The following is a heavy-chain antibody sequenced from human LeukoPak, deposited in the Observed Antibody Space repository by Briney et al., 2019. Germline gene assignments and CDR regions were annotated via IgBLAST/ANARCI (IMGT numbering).Heavy chain of an antibody. CDR3: AREGYGSGSRGYYYYMDV. J-gene: IGHJ6*03. D-gene: IGHD3-10*01. CDR1: GFTFSTYW. CDR2: IKKDGSEK. Sequence: GGSLRLSCAASGFTFSTYWMSWVRQAPGKVLEWVANIKKDGSEKYYVDPVKGRFTISRDNAKNSLYLQVNSLRAEDTAVYYCAREGYGSGSRGYYYYMDVWGKGTTVTVSS. V-gene: IGHV3-7*01.